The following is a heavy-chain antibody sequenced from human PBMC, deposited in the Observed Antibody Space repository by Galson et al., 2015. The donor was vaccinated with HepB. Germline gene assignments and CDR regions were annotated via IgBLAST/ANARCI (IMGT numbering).Heavy chain of an antibody. D-gene: IGHD3-22*01. V-gene: IGHV1-18*04. J-gene: IGHJ4*02. Sequence: SVKVSCKASGYTFTSYGISWVRQAPGQGLEWMGWISAYNGNTNYAQKLQGRVTMTTDTSTSTAYMELRSLRSDDTAVYYCARIDGYYDNSGYYWTDYWGQGTLVTVSS. CDR2: ISAYNGNT. CDR3: ARIDGYYDNSGYYWTDY. CDR1: GYTFTSYG.